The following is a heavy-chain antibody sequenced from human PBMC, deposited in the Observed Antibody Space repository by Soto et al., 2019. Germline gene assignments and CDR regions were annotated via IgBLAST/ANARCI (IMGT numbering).Heavy chain of an antibody. CDR1: GGSISSSNW. Sequence: PSETLSLTCAVSGGSISSSNWWSWVRQPPGKGLEWIGEIYHSGSTNYNPSLKSRVTISVDKSKNQFSLKLSSVTAADTAVYYCARDLVGRYYDILTGYQPHYYGMDVWGQGTTVTVSS. D-gene: IGHD3-9*01. CDR3: ARDLVGRYYDILTGYQPHYYGMDV. J-gene: IGHJ6*02. V-gene: IGHV4-4*02. CDR2: IYHSGST.